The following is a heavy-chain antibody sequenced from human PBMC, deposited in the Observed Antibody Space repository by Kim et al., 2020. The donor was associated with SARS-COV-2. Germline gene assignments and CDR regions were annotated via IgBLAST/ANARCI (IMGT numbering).Heavy chain of an antibody. Sequence: ASVKVSCKASGYTFTSYYMHWVRQAPGQGLEWMGIINPSGGSTSYAQKFQGRVTMTRDTSTSTVYMELSSLRSEDTAVYYCARDRPRAIPTGEVDAFDIWGQGTMVTVSS. CDR2: INPSGGST. D-gene: IGHD7-27*01. CDR3: ARDRPRAIPTGEVDAFDI. J-gene: IGHJ3*02. V-gene: IGHV1-46*01. CDR1: GYTFTSYY.